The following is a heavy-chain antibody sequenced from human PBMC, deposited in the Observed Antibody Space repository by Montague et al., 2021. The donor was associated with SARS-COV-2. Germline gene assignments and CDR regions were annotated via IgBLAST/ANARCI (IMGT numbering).Heavy chain of an antibody. CDR3: ARHARGERYTSEFDS. J-gene: IGHJ5*01. Sequence: SETLSLTCTVSGDSVSRVSSYWIWIRQPPGKGLEWIGYIYYTGSRKYNSSLQSRLTISVDTSQNQFSLELSSVTAADTTVYYCARHARGERYTSEFDSWGQGTLVTVSS. D-gene: IGHD5-24*01. CDR2: IYYTGSR. V-gene: IGHV4-61*01. CDR1: GDSVSRVSSY.